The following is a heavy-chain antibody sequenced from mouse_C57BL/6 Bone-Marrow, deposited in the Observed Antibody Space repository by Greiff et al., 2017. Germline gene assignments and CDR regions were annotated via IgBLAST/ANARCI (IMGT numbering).Heavy chain of an antibody. D-gene: IGHD6-1*01. CDR1: GYTFTGYW. J-gene: IGHJ3*01. Sequence: QVQLQQSGAELMKPGASVKLSCKATGYTFTGYWIEWVKQRPAHGLAWIGEILPGSGSTNSNEKFKGKATFTADTSSNTAYMQLSSLTTEDSAIYYCARREASRAFAYWGQGTLVTVSA. CDR3: ARREASRAFAY. CDR2: ILPGSGST. V-gene: IGHV1-9*01.